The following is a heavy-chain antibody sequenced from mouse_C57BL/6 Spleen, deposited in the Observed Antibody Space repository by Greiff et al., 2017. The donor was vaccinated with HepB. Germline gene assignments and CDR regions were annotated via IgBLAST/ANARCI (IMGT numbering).Heavy chain of an antibody. CDR1: GFTFSSYA. J-gene: IGHJ3*01. Sequence: EVMLVESGGGLVKPGGSLKLSCAASGFTFSSYAMSWVRQTPEKRLEWVATISDGGSYTYYPDNVKGRFTISRDNAKNNRYLQMSHLKSEDTAMYYCARDRETAQATPFAYWGQGTLVTVSA. CDR3: ARDRETAQATPFAY. CDR2: ISDGGSYT. D-gene: IGHD3-2*02. V-gene: IGHV5-4*01.